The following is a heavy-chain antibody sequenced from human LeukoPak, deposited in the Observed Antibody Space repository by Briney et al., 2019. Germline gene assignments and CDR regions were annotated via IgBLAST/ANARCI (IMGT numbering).Heavy chain of an antibody. J-gene: IGHJ6*02. D-gene: IGHD3-10*01. CDR2: INPNSGGT. CDR1: GYTFTGYY. CDR3: ASGMVRGRYYGMDV. Sequence: GASVKVSCKASGYTFTGYYMHWVRQAPGQGLEWMGRINPNSGGTNYARKFQGRVTMTRDTSISTAYMELSRLRSDDTAVYYCASGMVRGRYYGMDVWGQGTTVTVSS. V-gene: IGHV1-2*06.